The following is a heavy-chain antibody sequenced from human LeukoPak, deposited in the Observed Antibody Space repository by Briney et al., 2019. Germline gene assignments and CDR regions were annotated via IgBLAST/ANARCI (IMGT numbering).Heavy chain of an antibody. J-gene: IGHJ5*02. Sequence: ASVKVSCKASGYTFSSYAMHWVRQAPGQRLEWMGWINVGNGNTKYSQKFQGRVTITRDTSASTVYMELSSLRSEDTAVYYCARDRTVRGVIRNWFDPWGQGTLVTVS. D-gene: IGHD3-10*01. CDR2: INVGNGNT. CDR3: ARDRTVRGVIRNWFDP. CDR1: GYTFSSYA. V-gene: IGHV1-3*01.